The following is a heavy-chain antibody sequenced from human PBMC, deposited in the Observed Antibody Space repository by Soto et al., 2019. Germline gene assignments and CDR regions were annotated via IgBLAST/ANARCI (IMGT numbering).Heavy chain of an antibody. CDR3: AREPKVDSTSWTGYYFDY. V-gene: IGHV6-1*01. CDR1: GDSVSGNSAA. CDR2: TYYRSKWYN. Sequence: SQTLSLTCAISGDSVSGNSAAWNWIRQSPSIGLEWLGRTYYRSKWYNDYALSVRSRITINPDTSKSQFSLRLKSVTPENTAVYYCAREPKVDSTSWTGYYFDYWGQGTLVTVSS. J-gene: IGHJ4*02. D-gene: IGHD6-13*01.